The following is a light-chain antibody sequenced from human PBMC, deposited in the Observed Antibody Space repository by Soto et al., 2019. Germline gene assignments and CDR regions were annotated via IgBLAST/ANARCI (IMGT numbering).Light chain of an antibody. J-gene: IGKJ4*01. V-gene: IGKV4-1*01. Sequence: DIVMTQSPDSLAVSLGERATINCKSSQSLLYSSNNKNYLAWYQQKPGQSPKLLIYWASTRESGVPDRFSGSGSGTDFPLTVCSRQAEDVAVYYCQQYYTTPPVTFGGGTRVEIK. CDR2: WAS. CDR3: QQYYTTPPVT. CDR1: QSLLYSSNNKNY.